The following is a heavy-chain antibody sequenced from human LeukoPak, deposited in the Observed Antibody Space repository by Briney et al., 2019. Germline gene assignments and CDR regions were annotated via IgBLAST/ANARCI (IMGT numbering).Heavy chain of an antibody. CDR1: GFTFRSYA. CDR3: AKDYGSSGFYYDY. CDR2: ISGSGGTT. D-gene: IGHD3-22*01. J-gene: IGHJ4*02. V-gene: IGHV3-23*01. Sequence: GGSLRLSCVASGFTFRSYAMTWVRQAPGKGLEWVSSISGSGGTTYYADSVKGRFTISRDNSKKTLFLQMNTLRAEDTAVYYCAKDYGSSGFYYDYWGQGSLVTVSS.